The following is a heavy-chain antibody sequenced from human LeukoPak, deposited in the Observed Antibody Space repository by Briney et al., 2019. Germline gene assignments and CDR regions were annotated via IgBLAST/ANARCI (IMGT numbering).Heavy chain of an antibody. Sequence: PGGSLRLSCAASGFTFSSYSMNWVRQAPGKGLEWVSSISSSSSYIYYADSVKGRFTISRDNAKNSLYLQMNSLRAEDTAVYYCARDGSGTVDAFDILGQGTMVTVSS. CDR1: GFTFSSYS. V-gene: IGHV3-21*01. CDR3: ARDGSGTVDAFDI. D-gene: IGHD3-10*01. J-gene: IGHJ3*02. CDR2: ISSSSSYI.